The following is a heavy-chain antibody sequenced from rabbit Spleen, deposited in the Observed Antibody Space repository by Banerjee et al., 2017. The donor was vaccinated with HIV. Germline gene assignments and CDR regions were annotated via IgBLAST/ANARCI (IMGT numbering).Heavy chain of an antibody. CDR3: ARDLTDVIGWNFGW. D-gene: IGHD4-1*01. V-gene: IGHV1S40*01. CDR2: IYGGAGSST. J-gene: IGHJ6*01. Sequence: QSLEESGGDLVKPGASLTLTCTASGFSFSSSDYMCWVRQAPGKGLEWIGCIYGGAGSSTAYANWAKGRFTFSKTSSTTVTLQMTSLTAADTATYFCARDLTDVIGWNFGWWGPGTLVTVS. CDR1: GFSFSSSDY.